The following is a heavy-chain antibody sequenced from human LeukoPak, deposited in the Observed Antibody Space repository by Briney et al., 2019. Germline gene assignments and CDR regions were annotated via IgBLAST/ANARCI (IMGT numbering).Heavy chain of an antibody. CDR3: TRPIEFVAPDS. V-gene: IGHV3-73*01. J-gene: IGHJ4*02. CDR1: GCAFGHSA. CDR2: VRPRQKNSAT. Sequence: GCALRLSCAASGCAFGHSAVHWLRQASAKGLEGIGCVRPRQKNSATIYGPSVTGRFTISRDDSRNTAFLQMKSVEVEDSAVYFCTRPIEFVAPDSWGQGTLVTVSS. D-gene: IGHD5-12*01.